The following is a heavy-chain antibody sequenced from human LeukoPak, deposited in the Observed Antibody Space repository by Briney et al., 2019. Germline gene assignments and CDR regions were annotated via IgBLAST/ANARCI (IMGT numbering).Heavy chain of an antibody. J-gene: IGHJ4*02. CDR2: ISTSSSYI. D-gene: IGHD3-3*01. Sequence: GGSLRLSCAASGFTFSSYSMNWVRQAPGKGLEWVSSISTSSSYIYYADSVTGRFTISRDNAKNSLYLQMNSLRAEDTAVYYCANGRSGFDYWGQGTLVTVSS. V-gene: IGHV3-21*01. CDR3: ANGRSGFDY. CDR1: GFTFSSYS.